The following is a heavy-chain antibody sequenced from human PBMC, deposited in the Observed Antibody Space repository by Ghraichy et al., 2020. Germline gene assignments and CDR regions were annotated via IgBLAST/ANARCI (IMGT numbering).Heavy chain of an antibody. J-gene: IGHJ3*02. Sequence: SETLSLTCTVSGGSIGSSRNYWGWIRQPPGKGLEWIGNIYYTGRTYYNPSLKSRVTITVDTSKNQFSLNLSSVTAADTAVYYCARPSGPSTVTAAFDIWGQGTMVTVSS. CDR2: IYYTGRT. CDR3: ARPSGPSTVTAAFDI. D-gene: IGHD4-17*01. CDR1: GGSIGSSRNY. V-gene: IGHV4-39*07.